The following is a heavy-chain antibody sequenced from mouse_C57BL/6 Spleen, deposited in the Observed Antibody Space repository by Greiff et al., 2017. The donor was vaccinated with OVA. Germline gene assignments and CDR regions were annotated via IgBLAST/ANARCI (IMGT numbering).Heavy chain of an antibody. CDR3: ARDYGSSYWYFDV. CDR2: IWSGGST. Sequence: VKLMESGPGLVQPSQSLSITCTVSGFSLPSYGVHWVRQSPGKGLEWLGVIWSGGSTDYNAAFISRLSISKDNSKSQVFFKMNSLQADDTAIYYCARDYGSSYWYFDVWGTGTTVTVSS. V-gene: IGHV2-2*01. CDR1: GFSLPSYG. D-gene: IGHD1-1*01. J-gene: IGHJ1*03.